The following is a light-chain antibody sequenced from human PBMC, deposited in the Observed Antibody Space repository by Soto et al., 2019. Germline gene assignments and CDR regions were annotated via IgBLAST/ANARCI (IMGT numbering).Light chain of an antibody. V-gene: IGKV3-20*01. CDR2: GVS. Sequence: EIVLTQSPGTLSLSPGERAALSCRASQSVISSSLAWYQQKPGQAPRLLMYGVSSGATGVPDRFSGSGSGTDFTLTISRLEPEDFAVYYCQQYGISPKTFGQGTKVDIK. CDR3: QQYGISPKT. J-gene: IGKJ1*01. CDR1: QSVISSS.